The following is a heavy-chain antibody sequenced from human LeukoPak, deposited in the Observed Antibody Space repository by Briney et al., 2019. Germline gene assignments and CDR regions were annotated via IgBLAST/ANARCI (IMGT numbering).Heavy chain of an antibody. CDR1: GGSISSYY. V-gene: IGHV4-4*07. J-gene: IGHJ6*03. Sequence: SETLSLTCTVSGGSISSYYWSWIRQPAGKGLEWIGRIYTSGSTNYNPSLKSRVTMSVDTSKNQFSLKLSSVAAADTAVYYCAREGDFAVVPAAMRYYYYMDVWGKGTTVTISS. D-gene: IGHD2-2*01. CDR2: IYTSGST. CDR3: AREGDFAVVPAAMRYYYYMDV.